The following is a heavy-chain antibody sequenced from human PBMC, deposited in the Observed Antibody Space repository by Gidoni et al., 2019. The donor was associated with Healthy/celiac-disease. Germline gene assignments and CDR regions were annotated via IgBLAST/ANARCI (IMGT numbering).Heavy chain of an antibody. D-gene: IGHD4-4*01. CDR3: ARDRVGATVTTLYYYGMDV. Sequence: EVQLVESGGGFVQPGGSLRLSCAASGFTFSRNYMSWVRQAPGKGLEWVSVIYSGGSTYDADSVKGRFTISRDNSKNTLYLQMNSLRAEDTAVYYCARDRVGATVTTLYYYGMDVWGQGTTVTVSS. CDR1: GFTFSRNY. CDR2: IYSGGST. V-gene: IGHV3-66*01. J-gene: IGHJ6*02.